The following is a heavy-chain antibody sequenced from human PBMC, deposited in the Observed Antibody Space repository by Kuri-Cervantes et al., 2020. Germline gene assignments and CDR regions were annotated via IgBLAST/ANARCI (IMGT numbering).Heavy chain of an antibody. CDR1: RFTFSSYW. D-gene: IGHD6-13*01. J-gene: IGHJ4*02. Sequence: GESLKISCVASRFTFSSYWMSWVRQAPGKGLGWVANIKEDGSERYYVDSVKGRFTISRDNAKNSLYLQMNSLRAEDTAVYYCARDTADGSDYWGQGTVVTVSS. CDR3: ARDTADGSDY. CDR2: IKEDGSER. V-gene: IGHV3-7*03.